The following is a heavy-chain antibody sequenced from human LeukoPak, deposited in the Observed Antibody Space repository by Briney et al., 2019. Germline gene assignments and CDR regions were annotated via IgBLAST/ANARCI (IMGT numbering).Heavy chain of an antibody. CDR3: ARRNVLTEGEAFDI. J-gene: IGHJ3*02. CDR2: IYNSRST. Sequence: SETLSLTCTVSGGSISTYYWTWIRQPPGEGLEWIGYIYNSRSTNYNPSLNSRVTISVDTSKNQFSLKLHSVTAADTAVYYCARRNVLTEGEAFDIWGQGTMVTVSS. V-gene: IGHV4-59*08. CDR1: GGSISTYY. D-gene: IGHD3-9*01.